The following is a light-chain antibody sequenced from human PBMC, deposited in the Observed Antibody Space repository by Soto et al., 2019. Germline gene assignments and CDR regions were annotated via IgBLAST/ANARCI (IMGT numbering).Light chain of an antibody. CDR2: DAS. Sequence: EIVMTQSPATLSVSPGERATLSCRASQSVNSNLAWYRQKPGQAPRLLISDASTRATGVPARFSGSGSGTEVTLTIGSLQSEDSGIYYCQQYNFWPPLTFGGGTKVEIK. J-gene: IGKJ4*01. V-gene: IGKV3-15*01. CDR3: QQYNFWPPLT. CDR1: QSVNSN.